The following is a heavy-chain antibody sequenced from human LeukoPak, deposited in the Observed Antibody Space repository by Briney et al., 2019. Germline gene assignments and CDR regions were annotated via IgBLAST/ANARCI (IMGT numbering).Heavy chain of an antibody. D-gene: IGHD5-18*01. CDR3: ARGRIQDY. J-gene: IGHJ4*02. CDR2: MNHSGST. Sequence: SSETLSLTGAVYGGSFSGYYWSWIRQPPGKGLEWIGEMNHSGSTNYNPSLKSRVTISVDTSKNQFSLKLSSVTAADTAVYYCARGRIQDYWGQGTLVTVSS. V-gene: IGHV4-34*01. CDR1: GGSFSGYY.